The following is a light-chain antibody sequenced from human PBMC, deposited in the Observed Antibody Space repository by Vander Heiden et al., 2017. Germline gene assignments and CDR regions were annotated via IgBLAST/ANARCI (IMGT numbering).Light chain of an antibody. V-gene: IGLV2-14*03. CDR2: DVS. CDR1: SSDIGGYKY. J-gene: IGLJ1*01. Sequence: QSALTQPASVSGSPGQSITISCPGTSSDIGGYKYVSWYQQHPGNAPKVIIFDVSNRPSGISNRFSGSKSGNTASLTISGLQAEDEADYYCCSYTTSSTLVFGTGTKVTVL. CDR3: CSYTTSSTLV.